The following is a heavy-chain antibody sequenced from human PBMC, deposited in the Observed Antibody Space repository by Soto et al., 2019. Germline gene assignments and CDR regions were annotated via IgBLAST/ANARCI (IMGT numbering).Heavy chain of an antibody. CDR1: GYTFTGYY. J-gene: IGHJ4*02. V-gene: IGHV1-2*02. CDR3: ARARTLQYYFDY. CDR2: INPKSGGT. Sequence: ASVKVSCKASGYTFTGYYMHWVRQAPGQGLEWMGWINPKSGGTNYAQKFQGRVTMTRDTSISTAYMELSRLRSDDTAVYYCARARTLQYYFDYWGQGTLVTVSS.